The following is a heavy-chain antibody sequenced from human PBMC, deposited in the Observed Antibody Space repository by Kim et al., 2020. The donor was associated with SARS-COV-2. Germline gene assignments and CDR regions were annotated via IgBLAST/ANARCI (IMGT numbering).Heavy chain of an antibody. Sequence: SVKVSCKASGYTFTYRYLHWVRQAPGQALEWMGWITPFNGNTNYAQKFLDRVTITRDRSMNTAYMELSSLRSEDTAMYYCASQPASYGSGSYPYDYWGQGTLVTVSS. CDR3: ASQPASYGSGSYPYDY. J-gene: IGHJ4*02. CDR2: ITPFNGNT. V-gene: IGHV1-45*02. CDR1: GYTFTYRY. D-gene: IGHD3-10*01.